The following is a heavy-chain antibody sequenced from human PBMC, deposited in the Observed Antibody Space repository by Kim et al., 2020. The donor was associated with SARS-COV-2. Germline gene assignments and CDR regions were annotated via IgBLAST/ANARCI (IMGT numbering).Heavy chain of an antibody. V-gene: IGHV3-11*06. D-gene: IGHD3-10*01. Sequence: KGQFTLSRDNAKNSLYLQMNSLRVEDTAVYYCARTYYGSGSYYFAAPDYWGQGTLVTVSS. CDR3: ARTYYGSGSYYFAAPDY. J-gene: IGHJ4*02.